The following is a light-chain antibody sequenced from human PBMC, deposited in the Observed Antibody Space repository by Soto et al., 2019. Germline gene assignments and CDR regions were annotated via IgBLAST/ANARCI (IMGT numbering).Light chain of an antibody. CDR1: QSVSSAY. CDR2: GES. Sequence: EIVLTQSPGTLSLSPGERATLSCRASQSVSSAYLAWYQQIPGQAPRLLIYGESSRATGIPDRFSGSGSGTDITLSISGLEPGDFAEYYCQQSGSSFYTFGQWTKLEIK. CDR3: QQSGSSFYT. J-gene: IGKJ2*01. V-gene: IGKV3-20*01.